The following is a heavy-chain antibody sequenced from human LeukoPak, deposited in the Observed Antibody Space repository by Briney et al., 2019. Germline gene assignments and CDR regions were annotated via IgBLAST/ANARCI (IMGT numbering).Heavy chain of an antibody. CDR3: SRESGAFCPFGY. J-gene: IGHJ4*02. CDR2: ISPSGQT. V-gene: IGHV4/OR15-8*02. D-gene: IGHD1-26*01. Sequence: PSETLSLTCGVSGGSIRNTNWLRWVPQPPGEGLEWIGEISPSGQTKFYPSNNGRVTMSLDECSNQLSLKQTCVTAADTAIYYCSRESGAFCPFGYWGQGTLVIVPP. CDR1: GGSIRNTNW.